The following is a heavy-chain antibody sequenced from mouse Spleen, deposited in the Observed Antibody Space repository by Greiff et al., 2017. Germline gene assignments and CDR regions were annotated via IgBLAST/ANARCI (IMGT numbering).Heavy chain of an antibody. Sequence: EVKVVESGGGLVKPGGSLKLSCAASGFTFSSYTMSWVRQTPEKRLEWVATISSGGSYTYYPDSVKGRFTISRDNAKNTLYLQMSSLKSEDTAMYYCTRDSSGWFAYWGQGTLVTVSA. J-gene: IGHJ3*01. V-gene: IGHV5-6-4*01. CDR1: GFTFSSYT. D-gene: IGHD3-1*01. CDR2: ISSGGSYT. CDR3: TRDSSGWFAY.